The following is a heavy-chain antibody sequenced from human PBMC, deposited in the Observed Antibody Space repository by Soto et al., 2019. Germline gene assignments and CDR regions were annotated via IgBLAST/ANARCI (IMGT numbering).Heavy chain of an antibody. Sequence: QMQLVQSGAEVKKTGSSVKVSCKASGYTFTYRYLHWVRQAPGQALEWMGWITPFNGNTNYAQKFQVSVTITRDRSMSTAYMELSSLRSEDTAMYYCAAGDYGDYVCDYWGQGTLVTVSS. CDR3: AAGDYGDYVCDY. CDR2: ITPFNGNT. V-gene: IGHV1-45*02. J-gene: IGHJ4*02. CDR1: GYTFTYRY. D-gene: IGHD4-17*01.